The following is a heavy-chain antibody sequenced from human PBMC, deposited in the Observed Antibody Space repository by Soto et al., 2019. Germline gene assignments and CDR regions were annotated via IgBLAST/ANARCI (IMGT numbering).Heavy chain of an antibody. Sequence: QVQLVESGGGVVQPGRSLGLSCAVSGFTVSTYGMHWVRQAPGKGLEWVAVISRDGGTKYYADSVKGRFTISRDNSRNTLFLEMNSLRSDDMAVYYCTGEVASGYWGQGTLVTVSS. J-gene: IGHJ4*02. D-gene: IGHD2-8*02. CDR3: TGEVASGY. V-gene: IGHV3-30*03. CDR2: ISRDGGTK. CDR1: GFTVSTYG.